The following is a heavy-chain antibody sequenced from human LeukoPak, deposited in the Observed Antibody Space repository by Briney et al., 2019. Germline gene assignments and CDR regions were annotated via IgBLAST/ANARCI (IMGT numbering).Heavy chain of an antibody. V-gene: IGHV3-53*01. CDR3: FSLDVAS. CDR2: IYNRGST. J-gene: IGHJ4*02. D-gene: IGHD2-2*03. Sequence: GGSLRPSCEASGLTVSSQFMNWVRQAPGKGLEWVAVIYNRGSTTYADSVKGRFTISRDNSRNTVYLQMNSLRVEDTAVYYCFSLDVASWGQGTRVIVSS. CDR1: GLTVSSQF.